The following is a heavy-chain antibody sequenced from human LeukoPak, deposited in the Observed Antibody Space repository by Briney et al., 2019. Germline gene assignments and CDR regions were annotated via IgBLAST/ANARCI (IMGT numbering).Heavy chain of an antibody. CDR3: VRGVSSTAARWFDP. J-gene: IGHJ5*02. Sequence: GESLKISCKGFGYSFATYWIGWVRQMPGKGLEWMGIIYPGDPDTVYSPSFQGQVAISADKSISTAYLQWSSLKVSDTGTYYCVRGVSSTAARWFDPWGQGTLVTVSS. V-gene: IGHV5-51*01. CDR2: IYPGDPDT. CDR1: GYSFATYW. D-gene: IGHD2-2*01.